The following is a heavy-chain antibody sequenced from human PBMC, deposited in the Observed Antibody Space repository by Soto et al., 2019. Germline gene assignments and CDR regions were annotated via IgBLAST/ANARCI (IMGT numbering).Heavy chain of an antibody. CDR3: TCGVIWGGSGSPRYYYYGMDV. D-gene: IGHD3-10*01. Sequence: GGSLRLSCTASGFTFGDYAMSWSRQAPGKGLEWVGFIRSKAYGGTTEYAASVKGRFTISRDDSKSIAYLQMNSLKTEDTAVYYCTCGVIWGGSGSPRYYYYGMDVWGQGTTVTVSS. CDR1: GFTFGDYA. J-gene: IGHJ6*02. CDR2: IRSKAYGGTT. V-gene: IGHV3-49*03.